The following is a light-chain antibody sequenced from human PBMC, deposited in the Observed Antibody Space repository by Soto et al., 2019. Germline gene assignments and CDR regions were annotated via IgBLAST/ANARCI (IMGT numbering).Light chain of an antibody. Sequence: VLTPCTVSLSVTPGEPASISCRSSQSLLHSNGYAYVASYVKKPGQSTQLLIFLMSMRACGVPDRFSGIGSGTDFTLKNSRVEAEDVGVYYIMQALQTPPFGQGTRLEIK. CDR1: QSLLHSNGYAY. V-gene: IGKV2-28*01. CDR2: LMS. CDR3: MQALQTPP. J-gene: IGKJ5*01.